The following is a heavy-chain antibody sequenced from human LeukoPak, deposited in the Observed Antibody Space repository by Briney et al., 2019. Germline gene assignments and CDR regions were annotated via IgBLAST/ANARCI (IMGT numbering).Heavy chain of an antibody. J-gene: IGHJ1*01. CDR3: ATDEGG. CDR2: IDPKNGDT. V-gene: IGHV1-2*02. D-gene: IGHD3-16*01. Sequence: GASVTVSCKASGYTFTVDYLHWVRQAPGQGLEWMGFIDPKNGDTNYPQKFQGRVTLTRDTSIRTGYMELSSLRSDDTAVYHCATDEGGWGQGTLVTVSS. CDR1: GYTFTVDY.